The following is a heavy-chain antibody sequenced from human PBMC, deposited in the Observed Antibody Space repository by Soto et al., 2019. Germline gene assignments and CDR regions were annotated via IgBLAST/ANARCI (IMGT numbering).Heavy chain of an antibody. J-gene: IGHJ5*02. V-gene: IGHV1-18*01. Sequence: ASVKVSCKASGYTFTSYGISWVRQAPGQGLEWMGWISAYNGNTNYAQKLQGRVTMTTDTSTSTAYMELRSLRSDDTAVYYCARDVFPTTGTSGLFDPWGQGTLVTVSS. CDR1: GYTFTSYG. CDR3: ARDVFPTTGTSGLFDP. CDR2: ISAYNGNT. D-gene: IGHD1-1*01.